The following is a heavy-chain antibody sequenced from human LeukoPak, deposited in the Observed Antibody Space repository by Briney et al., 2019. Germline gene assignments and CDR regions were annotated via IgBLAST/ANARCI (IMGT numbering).Heavy chain of an antibody. CDR2: ISGSGGST. V-gene: IGHV3-23*01. Sequence: GGSLRLSCAASGFTFSSYGMSWVRQVPGKGLEWVSAISGSGGSTYYADSMKGRFTISRDNSKNTLYLQMNSLRAEDTAVYYCAKPLGYCSGGSCYSGVIDYWGQGTLVTVSS. D-gene: IGHD2-15*01. J-gene: IGHJ4*02. CDR3: AKPLGYCSGGSCYSGVIDY. CDR1: GFTFSSYG.